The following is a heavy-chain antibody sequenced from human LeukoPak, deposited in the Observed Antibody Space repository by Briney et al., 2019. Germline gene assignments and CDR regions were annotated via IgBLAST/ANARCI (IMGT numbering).Heavy chain of an antibody. J-gene: IGHJ4*02. Sequence: SETLSLTCAVLGGSFRGYYWSWIRQPPGKGLEWIGEINHSGSTNYSPSLKSRVTISVDTSKNQFSLKLSSVTAADTAVYYCARRVNSCYEPFDYWGQGTLVTVSS. CDR1: GGSFRGYY. CDR2: INHSGST. V-gene: IGHV4-34*01. D-gene: IGHD5-12*01. CDR3: ARRVNSCYEPFDY.